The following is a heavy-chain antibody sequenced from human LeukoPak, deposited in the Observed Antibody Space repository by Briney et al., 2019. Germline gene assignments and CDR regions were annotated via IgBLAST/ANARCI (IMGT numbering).Heavy chain of an antibody. CDR1: GYTFSTYA. Sequence: GGSLRLSCAASGYTFSTYAMSWVRQAPGKGLEWVSAISGSGGSTSYADSVKGRFTISRDNSKNTLYLQMNSLRADDTAVYYCAKETASLYFDYWGQGALVTVSS. D-gene: IGHD2-21*02. V-gene: IGHV3-23*01. CDR2: ISGSGGST. CDR3: AKETASLYFDY. J-gene: IGHJ4*02.